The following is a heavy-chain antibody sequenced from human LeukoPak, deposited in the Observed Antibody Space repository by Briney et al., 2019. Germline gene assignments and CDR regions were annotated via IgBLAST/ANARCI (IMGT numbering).Heavy chain of an antibody. CDR3: ARSSGWLDP. Sequence: TSETLSLTCTVSGGSVSGSISRYHWSWIRQPPGKGLEWIGCIYHSGSTNYNPSLKSRVIISADMSKNQFSLKLSSVTAADTAVYYCARSSGWLDPWGQGTLVTVSS. CDR2: IYHSGST. J-gene: IGHJ5*02. CDR1: GGSVSGSISRYH. V-gene: IGHV4-61*01.